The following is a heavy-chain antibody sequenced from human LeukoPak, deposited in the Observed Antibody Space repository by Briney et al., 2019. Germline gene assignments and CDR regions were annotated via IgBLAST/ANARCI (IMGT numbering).Heavy chain of an antibody. V-gene: IGHV3-53*04. CDR2: IYTDGDT. Sequence: GGSLRLSCTASGFSFSDYSVTWVRQAPGKGLEWVAVIYTDGDTYYAESVEGRFTISRQNSKNTLYLQMNSLRSDDTAIYYCARDRPGGGKLDFDYWGQGTLVTVSS. J-gene: IGHJ4*02. CDR1: GFSFSDYS. CDR3: ARDRPGGGKLDFDY. D-gene: IGHD1-1*01.